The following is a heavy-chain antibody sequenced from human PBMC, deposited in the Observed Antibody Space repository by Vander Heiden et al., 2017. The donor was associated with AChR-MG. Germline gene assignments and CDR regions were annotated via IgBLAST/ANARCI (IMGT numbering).Heavy chain of an antibody. Sequence: QVQLVESGGGVVQPGRSLRLSCVVSGFTFSNYGMHWVRQAPGKGLEWVGVIWNDGSHKYYADSVKGRFTISRDNSKNTLYLQMNSLRAEDTAVYYCTSGSPYGSERRDDYWGQGTLVTVSS. CDR1: GFTFSNYG. CDR3: TSGSPYGSERRDDY. V-gene: IGHV3-33*01. D-gene: IGHD3-10*01. J-gene: IGHJ4*02. CDR2: IWNDGSHK.